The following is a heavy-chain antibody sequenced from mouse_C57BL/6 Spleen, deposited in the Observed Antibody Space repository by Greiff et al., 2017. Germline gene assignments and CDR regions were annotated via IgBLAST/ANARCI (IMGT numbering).Heavy chain of an antibody. V-gene: IGHV1-53*01. J-gene: IGHJ4*01. Sequence: QVQLQQPGTELVKPGASVKLSCKASGYTFTSYWMHWVKQRPGQGLEWIGNLNPSNGGTNSNEKFKSKATLTVDKSSSTAYMQLSSLTSEDSAVYYCARYWDVGAMDYWGQGTSVTVSS. D-gene: IGHD4-1*01. CDR2: LNPSNGGT. CDR1: GYTFTSYW. CDR3: ARYWDVGAMDY.